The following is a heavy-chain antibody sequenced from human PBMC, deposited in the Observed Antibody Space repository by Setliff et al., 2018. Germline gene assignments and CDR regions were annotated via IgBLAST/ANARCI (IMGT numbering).Heavy chain of an antibody. CDR3: ARMSGFLYMDV. CDR2: IYTDGST. J-gene: IGHJ6*03. Sequence: SETLSLTCTVSGDSISGAKYYWSWIRQSAGKGLECIGRIYTDGSTYYNPSLKSRVTMSVDTSKNQFSLKLSSVTAADTAVYYCARMSGFLYMDVWGKGTTVTVSS. V-gene: IGHV4-61*02. CDR1: GDSISGAKYY. D-gene: IGHD3-3*01.